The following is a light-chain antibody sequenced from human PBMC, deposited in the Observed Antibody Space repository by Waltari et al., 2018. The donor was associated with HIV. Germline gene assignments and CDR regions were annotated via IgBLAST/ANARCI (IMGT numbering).Light chain of an antibody. J-gene: IGKJ3*01. CDR1: QSVSSSY. CDR2: GAS. Sequence: EIVLTQSPGTLSLSPGERATLSCRASQSVSSSYLAWYQQTPCQAPRLLIDGASSRATGIPDRFSGSGSGTDFTLTISRLEPEDFAVYYCQQYDNSPQFTFGPGTKVDI. V-gene: IGKV3-20*01. CDR3: QQYDNSPQFT.